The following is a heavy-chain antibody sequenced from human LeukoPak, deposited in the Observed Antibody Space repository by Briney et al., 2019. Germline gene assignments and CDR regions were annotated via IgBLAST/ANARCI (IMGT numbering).Heavy chain of an antibody. Sequence: SQTLSLTCTVSGGSISSGGYYWSWIRQHPGKGLGWIGYIYYSGSTYYNPSLKSRVTISVDTSKNQFSLKLSSVTAADTAVYYCARAKAPPCGSDCYTVISYYYYGMDVWGKGTTVTVSS. V-gene: IGHV4-31*03. CDR3: ARAKAPPCGSDCYTVISYYYYGMDV. D-gene: IGHD2-21*02. J-gene: IGHJ6*04. CDR1: GGSISSGGYY. CDR2: IYYSGST.